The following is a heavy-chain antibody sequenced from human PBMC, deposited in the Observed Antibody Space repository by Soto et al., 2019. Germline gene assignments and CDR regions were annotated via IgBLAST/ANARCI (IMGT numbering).Heavy chain of an antibody. V-gene: IGHV4-30-4*01. CDR2: IYYSGST. CDR1: GGSISSGDYY. J-gene: IGHJ6*02. D-gene: IGHD3-16*01. Sequence: QVQLQESGPGLVKPSQTLSLTCTVSGGSISSGDYYWSWIRQPPGKGLEWIGYIYYSGSTYYNPSLKSRVTISVDTSKNQFSLKLSSVTAADTAVYYCARDRPGLTFGWPHGMEVWGQGTTVTVSS. CDR3: ARDRPGLTFGWPHGMEV.